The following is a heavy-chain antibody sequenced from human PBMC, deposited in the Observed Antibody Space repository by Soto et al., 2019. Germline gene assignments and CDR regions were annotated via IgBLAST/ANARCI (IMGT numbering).Heavy chain of an antibody. D-gene: IGHD5-18*01. V-gene: IGHV5-51*01. CDR1: GYSFTNYW. J-gene: IGHJ4*02. CDR2: IYPGDSDT. CDR3: ARQDYNYAYFDF. Sequence: GASLKISCDGSGYSFTNYWIGWVRQMPGKGLEWMGIIYPGDSDTRYSPSFQGQVIISVDQSIRTAYLQWSSLQASDTAMYYCARQDYNYAYFDFWGQGTLVTVYS.